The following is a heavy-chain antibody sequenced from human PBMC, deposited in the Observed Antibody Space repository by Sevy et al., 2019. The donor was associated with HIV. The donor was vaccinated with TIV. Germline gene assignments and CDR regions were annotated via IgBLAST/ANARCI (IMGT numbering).Heavy chain of an antibody. CDR3: AKDKYSSSWYTGDGQYFQH. CDR2: ISGSGGST. CDR1: GFTFSSYA. Sequence: VGSLRLSCAASGFTFSSYAMSWVRQAPGKGLEWVSAISGSGGSTYYADSVKGRFTISRDNSKNTLYLQMNSLRAEDTAVYYCAKDKYSSSWYTGDGQYFQHWGQGTLVTVSS. D-gene: IGHD6-13*01. J-gene: IGHJ1*01. V-gene: IGHV3-23*01.